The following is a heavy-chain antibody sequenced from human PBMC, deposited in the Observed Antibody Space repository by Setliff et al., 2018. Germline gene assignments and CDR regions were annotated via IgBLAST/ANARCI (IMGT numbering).Heavy chain of an antibody. CDR2: IHARGST. CDR3: ARSGDYGSGRLSP. D-gene: IGHD3-10*01. J-gene: IGHJ5*02. V-gene: IGHV4-61*02. Sequence: SETLSLTCTVSGGSISSGDHYWSWIRQPAGKGLEWIGRIHARGSTNYNPSLKSRVTISVDTSKNQFSLKLTSVTAADTAVYYCARSGDYGSGRLSPWGQGTLVTVSS. CDR1: GGSISSGDHY.